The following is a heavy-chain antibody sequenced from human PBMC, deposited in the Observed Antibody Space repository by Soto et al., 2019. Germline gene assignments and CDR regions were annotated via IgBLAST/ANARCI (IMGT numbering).Heavy chain of an antibody. CDR2: INDSGNI. J-gene: IGHJ6*03. D-gene: IGHD3-10*01. CDR1: GGSFSGYQ. Sequence: QVQLQQWGAGLLKPSETLSLTCAVYGGSFSGYQWTWIRQTPGKRLEWSGEINDSGNINYNPSLKSRLIILVDTPKKQISLKLISVTAADTAVYYCARGLILWFGEFSRRGGYYYYMDVWGKGTTVTVSS. V-gene: IGHV4-34*01. CDR3: ARGLILWFGEFSRRGGYYYYMDV.